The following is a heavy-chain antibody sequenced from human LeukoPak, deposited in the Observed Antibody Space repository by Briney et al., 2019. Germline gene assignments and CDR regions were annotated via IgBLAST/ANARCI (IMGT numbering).Heavy chain of an antibody. J-gene: IGHJ4*02. D-gene: IGHD5-12*01. CDR3: ARAGSRGLTHENFDY. V-gene: IGHV4-4*07. CDR1: GGSISSYY. CDR2: IYTSGST. Sequence: PSETPSLTCTVSGGSISSYYWSWIRQPAGKGLEWIGRIYTSGSTNYIPSLKSRVTMSVDTSKNQFSLKLSSVTAADTAVYYCARAGSRGLTHENFDYWGQGTLVTVSS.